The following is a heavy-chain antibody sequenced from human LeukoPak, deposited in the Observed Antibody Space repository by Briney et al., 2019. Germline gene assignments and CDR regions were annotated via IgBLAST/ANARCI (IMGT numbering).Heavy chain of an antibody. Sequence: SETLSLTCTVSGGSISSYYWSWIRQPPGKGLEWIGYTYYSGSTNYNPSLKSRVTISVDTSKNQFSLKLSSVTAADTAVYYCARVGAKVYASDYYYYMDVWGKGTTVTVSS. CDR3: ARVGAKVYASDYYYYMDV. CDR2: TYYSGST. D-gene: IGHD2-8*01. V-gene: IGHV4-59*01. J-gene: IGHJ6*03. CDR1: GGSISSYY.